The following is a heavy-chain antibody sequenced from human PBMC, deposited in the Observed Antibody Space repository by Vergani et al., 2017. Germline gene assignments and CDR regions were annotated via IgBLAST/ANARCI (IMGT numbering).Heavy chain of an antibody. CDR3: ARVGDYYDSSGYYGYAFDI. CDR1: GGSISSGGYS. J-gene: IGHJ3*02. CDR2: IYHSGST. Sequence: QLQLQESGSGLVKPSQTLSLTCAVSGGSISSGGYSWSWIRQPPGKGLEWIGYIYHSGSTYYNPSLKNRVTISVDRSKNQFSLKLSSVTAADTAVYYCARVGDYYDSSGYYGYAFDIWGQGTMVTVSS. D-gene: IGHD3-22*01. V-gene: IGHV4-30-2*01.